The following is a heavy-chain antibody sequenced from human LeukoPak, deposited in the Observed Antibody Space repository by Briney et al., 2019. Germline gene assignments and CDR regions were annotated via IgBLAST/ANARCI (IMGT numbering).Heavy chain of an antibody. Sequence: GGSLRLSCAASGFTFSSYWMHWVRQAPGKGLVWVSRIKSDGSTRYADSVKGRFTISRDNAKNTVSLQMNSLRAEDTGVYYCARAPSEIGGYYPEYFRHWGQGTLVTVSS. V-gene: IGHV3-74*01. J-gene: IGHJ1*01. CDR3: ARAPSEIGGYYPEYFRH. CDR2: IKSDGST. D-gene: IGHD3-22*01. CDR1: GFTFSSYW.